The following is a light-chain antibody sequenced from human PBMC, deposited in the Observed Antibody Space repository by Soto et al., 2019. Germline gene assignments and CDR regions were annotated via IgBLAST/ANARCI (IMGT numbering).Light chain of an antibody. CDR1: QGISSA. CDR3: QQFNNYLVT. V-gene: IGKV1D-13*01. Sequence: AIQLTQSPSSLSASVGDRVTISCRASQGISSALAWYQQKPGKAPKLLIYDASSLESGVPSRFSGSGSETDFTLTISSLQPEDFATYYCQQFNNYLVTFGQGTRLEIK. J-gene: IGKJ5*01. CDR2: DAS.